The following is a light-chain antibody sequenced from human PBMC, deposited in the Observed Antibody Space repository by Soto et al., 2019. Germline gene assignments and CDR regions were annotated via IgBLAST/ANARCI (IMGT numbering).Light chain of an antibody. CDR2: AAS. CDR3: QQLSGYPWT. V-gene: IGKV1-9*01. J-gene: IGKJ1*01. Sequence: IQLTQSPSSLSASVGDRVTITCRASQGIDNYLAWYQQKPGKAPKLLIYAASTLQSGVPSRVSGRGAGTEFTLTSSSLLPEDFATYSCQQLSGYPWTVGQGTKVDIK. CDR1: QGIDNY.